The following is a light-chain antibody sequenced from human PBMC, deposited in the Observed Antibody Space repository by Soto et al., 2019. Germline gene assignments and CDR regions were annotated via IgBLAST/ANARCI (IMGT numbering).Light chain of an antibody. CDR3: QSYDSSLRAWV. CDR2: GDN. Sequence: QAVVTQPPSVSGAPGQRVTISCTGSSSNIGANYDVHWYQHLPGRAPRLLVYGDNNWPSGVPDRFSGSKSGTSASLAITGLQPEDEADFYCQSYDSSLRAWVFGGGTKLTVL. J-gene: IGLJ3*02. V-gene: IGLV1-40*01. CDR1: SSNIGANYD.